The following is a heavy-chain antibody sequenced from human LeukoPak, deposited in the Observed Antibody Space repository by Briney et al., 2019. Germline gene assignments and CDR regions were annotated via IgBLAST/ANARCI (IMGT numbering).Heavy chain of an antibody. Sequence: GGSLRLSCAASGFTFSSNAMHWVRQAPGKGLEWVASISSDGSSKYYADSVKGRFTISRDNSKNTLYLQMNSLRAEDTAVYYCARDPIAAAGPLNPDYYYYGMDVWGQGTTVTVSS. J-gene: IGHJ6*02. D-gene: IGHD6-13*01. V-gene: IGHV3-30*03. CDR2: ISSDGSSK. CDR3: ARDPIAAAGPLNPDYYYYGMDV. CDR1: GFTFSSNA.